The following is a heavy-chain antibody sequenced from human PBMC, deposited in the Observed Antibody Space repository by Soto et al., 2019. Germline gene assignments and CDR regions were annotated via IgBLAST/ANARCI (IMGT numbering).Heavy chain of an antibody. CDR2: IYYSGST. J-gene: IGHJ6*02. Sequence: QVQLQESGPGLVKPSQTLSLTCTVSGGSISSGGYYWSWIRQHPGKGLEWIGYIYYSGSTYYNPSLKSRVTISVDTSKNQFSLKLSSVTAADTAVYYCARDWKYCSSTSCSLPMGMDVWGQGTTVTVPS. V-gene: IGHV4-31*03. CDR1: GGSISSGGYY. CDR3: ARDWKYCSSTSCSLPMGMDV. D-gene: IGHD2-2*01.